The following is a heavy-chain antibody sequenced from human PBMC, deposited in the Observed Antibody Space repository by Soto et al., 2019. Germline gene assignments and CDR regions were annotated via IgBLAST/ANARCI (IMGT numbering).Heavy chain of an antibody. CDR3: ARSLGFCISTSCYPDAFDI. Sequence: SETLSLTCTVSGGSISNYYWSWIRQPPGKGLECIGYIYSSGSTYFNPSLKSRVTISVDTSKNQFSLKLSSVTAADTAVYYCARSLGFCISTSCYPDAFDIWGQGTMVTVSS. J-gene: IGHJ3*02. CDR2: IYSSGST. V-gene: IGHV4-4*08. D-gene: IGHD2-2*01. CDR1: GGSISNYY.